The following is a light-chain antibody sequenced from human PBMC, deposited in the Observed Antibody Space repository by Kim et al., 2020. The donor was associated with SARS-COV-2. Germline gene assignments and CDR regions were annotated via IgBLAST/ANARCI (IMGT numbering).Light chain of an antibody. J-gene: IGKJ4*01. CDR1: QSVSTN. CDR3: QQYNSWPLT. Sequence: VSPGERASLSCKASQSVSTNLAWYQQKPGQAPKLLIFGAFTSATGFPARFSGSASGTEFTLTIDNVQSEDFAFYYCQQYNSWPLTFGGGTKVDIK. V-gene: IGKV3-15*01. CDR2: GAF.